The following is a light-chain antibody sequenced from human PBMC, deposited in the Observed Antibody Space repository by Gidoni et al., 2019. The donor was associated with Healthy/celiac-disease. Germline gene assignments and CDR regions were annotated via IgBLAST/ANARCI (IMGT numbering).Light chain of an antibody. Sequence: EIVLTQSPATLSLSPGERATLSCRASQSVSSYLAWYQQKPGQAPRLLIYDAANRATGIPARFSGSGSGTEFTLTISSLEPEEFAVYYCQQRSNWLTFGQGTRLEIK. J-gene: IGKJ5*01. CDR1: QSVSSY. CDR3: QQRSNWLT. V-gene: IGKV3-11*01. CDR2: DAA.